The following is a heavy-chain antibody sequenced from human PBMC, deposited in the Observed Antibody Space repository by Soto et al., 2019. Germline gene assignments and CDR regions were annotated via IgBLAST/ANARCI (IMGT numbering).Heavy chain of an antibody. V-gene: IGHV4-59*12. CDR1: GGSISSYY. Sequence: SETLSLTCTVSGGSISSYYWSWIRQPPGKGLEWIGEINHSGSTNYNPSLKSRVTISVDTSKNQFSLKLSSVTAADTAVYYCAREALGYCSSTSCYTYNWFDPWGQGTLVTVSS. D-gene: IGHD2-2*01. CDR2: INHSGST. J-gene: IGHJ5*02. CDR3: AREALGYCSSTSCYTYNWFDP.